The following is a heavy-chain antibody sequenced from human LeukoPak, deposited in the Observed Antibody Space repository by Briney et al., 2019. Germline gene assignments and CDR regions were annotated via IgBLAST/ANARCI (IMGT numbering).Heavy chain of an antibody. CDR1: WDSLSNNNVP. V-gene: IGHV6-1*01. J-gene: IGHJ4*02. Sequence: SQTLSLTCAVSWDSLSNNNVPWNWITQSPSRGLEWLGTTYYDSKWNTDYASSINHRITINRDPSTNEFSLQLNSVTPEDTAVYYCARGCYCNFDFWDQGALVTVSS. D-gene: IGHD6-19*01. CDR3: ARGCYCNFDF. CDR2: TYYDSKWNT.